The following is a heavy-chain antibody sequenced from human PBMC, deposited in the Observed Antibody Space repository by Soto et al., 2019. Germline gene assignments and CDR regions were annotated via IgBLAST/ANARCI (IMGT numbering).Heavy chain of an antibody. CDR3: ARDLTVTDTNQDY. Sequence: PGGSLRLSCAASGFTFSSYGMHGVRQAPGKGLEWVAVIWYDGSNKYYADSVKGRFTISRDNSKNTLYLQMNSLRAEDTAVYYCARDLTVTDTNQDYWGQGTLVTVSS. J-gene: IGHJ4*02. CDR1: GFTFSSYG. CDR2: IWYDGSNK. V-gene: IGHV3-33*01. D-gene: IGHD4-17*01.